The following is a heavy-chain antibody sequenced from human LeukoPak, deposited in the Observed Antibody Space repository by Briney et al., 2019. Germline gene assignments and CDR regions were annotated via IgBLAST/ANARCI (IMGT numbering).Heavy chain of an antibody. V-gene: IGHV1-2*02. CDR2: INPKSGGT. J-gene: IGHJ4*02. Sequence: GASVKVSCKASGYNFVGYFMHWVQQAPGQGLEWMGWINPKSGGTNYAQNFQHRVALTRDTSISTAYMELSSLTSDDTAVYYCARSRLGYCSGGACYASDYWGQGTLVTVSS. CDR3: ARSRLGYCSGGACYASDY. CDR1: GYNFVGYF. D-gene: IGHD2-15*01.